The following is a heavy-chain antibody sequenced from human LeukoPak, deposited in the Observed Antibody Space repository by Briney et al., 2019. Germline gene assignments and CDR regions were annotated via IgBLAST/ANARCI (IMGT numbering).Heavy chain of an antibody. CDR3: ARGHYGDYPYYYYGMDV. V-gene: IGHV1-69*13. D-gene: IGHD4-17*01. J-gene: IGHJ6*04. Sequence: SVKVSCKASGGTFSSYAISWVRQAPGQGLEWMGRIIPIFGIANYAQKFQGRVTITADESTSTAYMELSSLRSEDTAVYYCARGHYGDYPYYYYGMDVWGKGTTVTVSS. CDR1: GGTFSSYA. CDR2: IIPIFGIA.